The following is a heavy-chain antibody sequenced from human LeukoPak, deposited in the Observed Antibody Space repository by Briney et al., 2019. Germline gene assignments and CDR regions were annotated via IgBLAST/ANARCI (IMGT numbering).Heavy chain of an antibody. D-gene: IGHD4-17*01. CDR1: GGSISSYY. V-gene: IGHV4-59*01. CDR2: IYYSGST. CDR3: ARAHPTVTNFDY. Sequence: SETLSLTCTVSGGSISSYYWSWIRQPPGKGLEWIGYIYYSGSTNYNPSLKSRVPISVDTSKNQFSLKLSSVTAADTAVYYCARAHPTVTNFDYWGQGTLVTVSS. J-gene: IGHJ4*02.